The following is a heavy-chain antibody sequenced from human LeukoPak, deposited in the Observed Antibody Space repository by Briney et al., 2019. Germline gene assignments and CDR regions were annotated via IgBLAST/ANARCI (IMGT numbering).Heavy chain of an antibody. CDR3: ARVRRTTKALDY. CDR1: GFTVSSNY. J-gene: IGHJ4*02. D-gene: IGHD4-17*01. Sequence: GGSLRLSCAASGFTVSSNYMSWVRQAPGKGLEWVSVIYSGGSTYYAASVKGRFTISRDNSKNTLYLQMNSLRAEDTAVYYCARVRRTTKALDYWGQGTLVTVSS. V-gene: IGHV3-66*01. CDR2: IYSGGST.